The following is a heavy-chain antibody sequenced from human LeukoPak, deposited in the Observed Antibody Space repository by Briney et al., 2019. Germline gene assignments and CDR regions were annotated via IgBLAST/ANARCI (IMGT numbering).Heavy chain of an antibody. CDR2: ITGSGDST. J-gene: IGHJ4*02. CDR1: GFTFSSYG. CDR3: AKRGPAGAGKSPDYFEY. V-gene: IGHV3-23*01. D-gene: IGHD6-19*01. Sequence: GGSLRLSCAASGFTFSSYGMHWVRQAPGKGLEWVSAITGSGDSTYYADSVKGRFTISGDNSKNTLYLQMNSLRAEDTAVYYCAKRGPAGAGKSPDYFEYWGQGTLVTVSS.